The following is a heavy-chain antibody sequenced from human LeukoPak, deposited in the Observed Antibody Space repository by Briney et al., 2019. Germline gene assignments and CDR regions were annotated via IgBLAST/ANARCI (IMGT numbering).Heavy chain of an antibody. CDR3: ARDDYGGNSGALDY. D-gene: IGHD4-23*01. Sequence: ASETLSLTCTVSGDSISSYYWSWIRQPPGKGLEWIGYIYYSGSTNYNPSLKSRVTISVDTSKNQFSLKLSSVTAADTAVYYCARDDYGGNSGALDYWGQGALVTVSS. V-gene: IGHV4-59*01. CDR2: IYYSGST. CDR1: GDSISSYY. J-gene: IGHJ4*02.